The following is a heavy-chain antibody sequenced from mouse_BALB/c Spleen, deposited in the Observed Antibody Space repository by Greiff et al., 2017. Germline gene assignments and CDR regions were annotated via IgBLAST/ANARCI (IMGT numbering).Heavy chain of an antibody. CDR1: GFSLTSYG. CDR3: ARQRGNYEEMDY. Sequence: VKLVESGPDLVAPSQSLSITCTVSGFSLTSYGVHWVRQPPGKGLEWLVVIWSDGSTTYNSALKSRLSISKDNSKSQVFLNMNSLQTDDTAMYYCARQRGNYEEMDYWGQGTSVTVSS. D-gene: IGHD2-1*01. V-gene: IGHV2-6-2*01. CDR2: IWSDGST. J-gene: IGHJ4*01.